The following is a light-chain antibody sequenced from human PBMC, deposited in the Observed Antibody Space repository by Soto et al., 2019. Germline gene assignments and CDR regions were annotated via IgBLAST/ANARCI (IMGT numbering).Light chain of an antibody. CDR3: QQYNYSPS. Sequence: EIVMTQSPDTLSVSPGERATLSCRASESVNSNLAWYQQKPGQAPRLLIYRASTRATGITARFSGSGSGTEYTLTINSLQSEDFSVYYRQQYNYSPSFGQGTKVDIK. V-gene: IGKV3-15*01. J-gene: IGKJ1*01. CDR1: ESVNSN. CDR2: RAS.